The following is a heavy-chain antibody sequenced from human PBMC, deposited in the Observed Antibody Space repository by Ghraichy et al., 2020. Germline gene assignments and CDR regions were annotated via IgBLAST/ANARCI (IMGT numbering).Heavy chain of an antibody. V-gene: IGHV4-39*01. D-gene: IGHD5-18*01. CDR3: ARHPKGEYGYGINAFDI. Sequence: GSLRLSCTVSGGSISSSNYYWVWIRQPPGKGLEWIGSMYYSGSTYYNPSLESRVTISIDTSKNQFSLNLSSVTAADTAVFFCARHPKGEYGYGINAFDIWGQGTMVTVSS. CDR2: MYYSGST. CDR1: GGSISSSNYY. J-gene: IGHJ3*02.